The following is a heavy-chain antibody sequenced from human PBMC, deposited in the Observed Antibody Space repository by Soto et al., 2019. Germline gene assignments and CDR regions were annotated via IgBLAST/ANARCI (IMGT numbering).Heavy chain of an antibody. J-gene: IGHJ4*02. CDR3: VRGGSSRSY. D-gene: IGHD3-16*02. Sequence: PGGSLRLSCTASGFTFSNYIMTWVRQAPGKGLEWVSSLSSGSRYVYYADSVKGRFTISRDDAKNSAYLQMNSLRAEDAAVYYCVRGGSSRSYWGQGSRVTVSS. CDR1: GFTFSNYI. CDR2: LSSGSRYV. V-gene: IGHV3-21*01.